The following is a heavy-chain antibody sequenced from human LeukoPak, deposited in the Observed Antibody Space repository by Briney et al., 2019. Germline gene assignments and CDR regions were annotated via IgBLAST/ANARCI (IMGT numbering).Heavy chain of an antibody. J-gene: IGHJ4*02. CDR3: AKDVNAYCSGDCSDY. D-gene: IGHD2-21*01. CDR1: GFTFNIYG. CDR2: IWYDGSKK. Sequence: GGSLRLSCAASGFTFNIYGMHWVRQAPGKGLEWVAFIWYDGSKKYYADSVKGRFTISRDNSKNMVPLEMNSLRTEDTAVYYCAKDVNAYCSGDCSDYWGQGTLVTVSS. V-gene: IGHV3-30*02.